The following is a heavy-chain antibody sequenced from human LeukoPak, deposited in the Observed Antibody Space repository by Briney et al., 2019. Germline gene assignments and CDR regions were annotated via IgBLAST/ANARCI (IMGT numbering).Heavy chain of an antibody. D-gene: IGHD2-2*01. J-gene: IGHJ4*02. Sequence: PSETLSLTCAVYGGSFSGYYWSWIRQPPGKGLEWIGEINHSGSTNYNPSLKSRVTISVDTSKNQFSLKLSSVTAADTAVYYCAREAPRYCSSTSCYVVDYWGQGTLVTVSS. CDR3: AREAPRYCSSTSCYVVDY. V-gene: IGHV4-34*01. CDR1: GGSFSGYY. CDR2: INHSGST.